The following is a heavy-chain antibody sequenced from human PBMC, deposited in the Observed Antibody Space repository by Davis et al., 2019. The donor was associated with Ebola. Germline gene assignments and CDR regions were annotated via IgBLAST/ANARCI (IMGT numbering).Heavy chain of an antibody. D-gene: IGHD2-15*01. CDR1: GGSFSGYY. J-gene: IGHJ5*02. CDR3: ARGMKYCSGGSCYSGGWFDP. Sequence: GSLRLSCAVYGGSFSGYYWSWIRQPPGKGLEWIGYIYYSGSTNYNPSLKSRVTISVDTSKNQFSLKLSSVTAADTAVYYCARGMKYCSGGSCYSGGWFDPWGQGTLVTVSS. CDR2: IYYSGST. V-gene: IGHV4-59*01.